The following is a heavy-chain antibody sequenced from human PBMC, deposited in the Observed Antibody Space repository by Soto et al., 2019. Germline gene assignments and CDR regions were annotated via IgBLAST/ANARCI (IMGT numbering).Heavy chain of an antibody. CDR1: GFTFSGSA. D-gene: IGHD3-22*01. V-gene: IGHV3-73*01. Sequence: GGSLRLSCAASGFTFSGSAMHWVRQASGKGLEWVGRIRSKANSYATAYAASVKGRFTISRDDSKNTAYLQMNSLKTEDTAVYYCTRLRDSGDTYYYDSSGYYYSFDIWGQGTMVTVSS. J-gene: IGHJ3*02. CDR2: IRSKANSYAT. CDR3: TRLRDSGDTYYYDSSGYYYSFDI.